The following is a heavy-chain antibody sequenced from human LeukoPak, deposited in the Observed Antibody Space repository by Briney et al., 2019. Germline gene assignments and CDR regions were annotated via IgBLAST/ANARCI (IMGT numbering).Heavy chain of an antibody. Sequence: GEPLKISREVSGYSFNTYLIGWVRQVPGTSLEWMGVVYPCDSDTTHSPDFQGHVTNSADKSISTTHSQCNRPKASGPAMYYWSRHRSVDSRYYTDVWGKGSTVTVSS. V-gene: IGHV5-51*01. D-gene: IGHD3-3*01. J-gene: IGHJ6*03. CDR3: SRHRSVDSRYYTDV. CDR1: GYSFNTYL. CDR2: VYPCDSDT.